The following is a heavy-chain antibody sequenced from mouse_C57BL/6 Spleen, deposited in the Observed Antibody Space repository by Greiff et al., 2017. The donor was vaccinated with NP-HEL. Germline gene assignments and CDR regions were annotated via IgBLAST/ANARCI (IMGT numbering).Heavy chain of an antibody. CDR1: GFTFSSYA. CDR3: TSIYSQRGFAY. Sequence: EVKLMESGEGLVKPGGSLKLSCAASGFTFSSYAMSWVRQTPEKRLEWVAYISSGGDYIYYADTVKGRFTISRDNARNTLYLQMSSLKSEDTAMYYCTSIYSQRGFAYWGQGTLVTVSA. D-gene: IGHD2-1*01. CDR2: ISSGGDYI. J-gene: IGHJ3*01. V-gene: IGHV5-9-1*02.